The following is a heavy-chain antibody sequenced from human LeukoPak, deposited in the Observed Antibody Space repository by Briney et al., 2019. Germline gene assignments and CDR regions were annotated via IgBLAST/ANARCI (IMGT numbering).Heavy chain of an antibody. J-gene: IGHJ4*02. CDR1: GGSISSGGYY. CDR3: ARGAGAGYNLQPFDY. CDR2: IYYSGST. V-gene: IGHV4-31*03. Sequence: SQTLSLTCTVSGGSISSGGYYWSWIRQHPGKGLEWIGYIYYSGSTYYNPSLKSRVTISVDTSKNQFSLKLSSVTAADTAVYYCARGAGAGYNLQPFDYWGQGTLVTVSS. D-gene: IGHD5-24*01.